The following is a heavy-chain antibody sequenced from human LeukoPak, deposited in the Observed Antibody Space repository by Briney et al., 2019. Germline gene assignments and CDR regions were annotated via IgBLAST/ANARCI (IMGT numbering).Heavy chain of an antibody. D-gene: IGHD6-19*01. CDR3: AKDSGSGWYFDY. V-gene: IGHV3-23*01. Sequence: GGFLRLSCAASGFTFSSYAMSWVRQAPGKGLEWVSAISGSGGSTYYADSVKGRFTISRDNSKNTLYLQMNSLRAEDTAVYYCAKDSGSGWYFDYWGQGTLVTVSS. CDR1: GFTFSSYA. CDR2: ISGSGGST. J-gene: IGHJ4*02.